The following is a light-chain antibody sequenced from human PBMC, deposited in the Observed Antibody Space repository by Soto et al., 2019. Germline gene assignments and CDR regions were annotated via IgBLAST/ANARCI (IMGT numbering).Light chain of an antibody. J-gene: IGLJ2*01. Sequence: QSALTQPASVSGSPGQSITISCTGTSSDVGGYNHVSWYQQVPGKAPKVMIYDVNKRPSGVSNRFSGSKSGNTASLTISGLQAEDEAEYYCSSYTGSSTRILFGGGTKVTVL. CDR1: SSDVGGYNH. CDR2: DVN. CDR3: SSYTGSSTRIL. V-gene: IGLV2-14*01.